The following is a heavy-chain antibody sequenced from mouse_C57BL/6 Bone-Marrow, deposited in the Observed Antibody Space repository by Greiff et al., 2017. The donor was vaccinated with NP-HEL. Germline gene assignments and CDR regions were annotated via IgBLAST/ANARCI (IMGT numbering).Heavy chain of an antibody. Sequence: QVQLKESGAELARPGASVKLSCKASGYTFTSYGISWVKQRTGQGLEWIGEIYPRSGNTYYNEKFKGKATLTADKSSSTAYMELRSLTSEDSAVYFCARWDYDKGWFAYWGQGTLVTVSA. J-gene: IGHJ3*01. CDR1: GYTFTSYG. CDR2: IYPRSGNT. V-gene: IGHV1-81*01. CDR3: ARWDYDKGWFAY. D-gene: IGHD2-4*01.